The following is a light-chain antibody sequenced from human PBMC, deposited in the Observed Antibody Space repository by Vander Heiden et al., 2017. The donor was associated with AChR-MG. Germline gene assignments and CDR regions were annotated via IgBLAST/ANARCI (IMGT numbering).Light chain of an antibody. Sequence: QSALTQPPSAPGSPGQSVTISCTGTSSDVSGYNYVSWYQQHPGKAPKLMIYEVNKRPSGVPDRVSGSKSGNTASLTVSGLQAEDEADYYCSSYAGSNNLVFGGGTKLTVL. CDR1: SSDVSGYNY. J-gene: IGLJ2*01. CDR2: EVN. CDR3: SSYAGSNNLV. V-gene: IGLV2-8*01.